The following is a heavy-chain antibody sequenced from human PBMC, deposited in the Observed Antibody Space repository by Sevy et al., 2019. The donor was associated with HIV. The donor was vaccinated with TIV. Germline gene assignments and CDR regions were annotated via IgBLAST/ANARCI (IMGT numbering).Heavy chain of an antibody. Sequence: GGSLRLSCAASGFTFSSYSMNWVRQAPGKGLEWVSSISSSSSYIYYADSVKGRFTISRDNAKNSLYLQMNSLRAEDTGVCYCARAVRVVRGAFDYWGQGTLVTVSS. V-gene: IGHV3-21*01. J-gene: IGHJ4*02. CDR2: ISSSSSYI. CDR1: GFTFSSYS. D-gene: IGHD3-10*01. CDR3: ARAVRVVRGAFDY.